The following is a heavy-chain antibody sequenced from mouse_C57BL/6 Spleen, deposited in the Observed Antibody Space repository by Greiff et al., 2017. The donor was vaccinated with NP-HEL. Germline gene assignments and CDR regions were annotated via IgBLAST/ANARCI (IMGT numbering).Heavy chain of an antibody. CDR2: IRSKSNNYAT. CDR1: GFSFNTYA. Sequence: DVKLVESGGGLVQPKGSLKLSCAASGFSFNTYAMNWVRQAPGKGLEWVARIRSKSNNYATYYADSVKDRFTISRDDSESMLYLQMNNLKTEDTAMYYCVRQGYYGNYYYAMDYWGQGTSVTVSS. J-gene: IGHJ4*01. CDR3: VRQGYYGNYYYAMDY. V-gene: IGHV10-1*01. D-gene: IGHD2-1*01.